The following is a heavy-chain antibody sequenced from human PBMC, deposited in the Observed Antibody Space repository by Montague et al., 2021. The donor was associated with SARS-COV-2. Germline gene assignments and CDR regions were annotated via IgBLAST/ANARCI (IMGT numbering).Heavy chain of an antibody. CDR1: GGSISSSTYY. Sequence: SETLSLTCTVSGGSISSSTYYWGWIRQPPGKGLEWIASIYYSGSTYFNPSLKIRVAISIDTSKNQFSLKLSSVTAAATAVYYCARRPYYYDSSGQFDPWGQGVLVTVSS. J-gene: IGHJ5*02. CDR3: ARRPYYYDSSGQFDP. V-gene: IGHV4-39*07. CDR2: IYYSGST. D-gene: IGHD3-22*01.